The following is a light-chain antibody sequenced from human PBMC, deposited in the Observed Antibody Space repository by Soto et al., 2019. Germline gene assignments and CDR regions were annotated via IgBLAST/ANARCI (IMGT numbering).Light chain of an antibody. CDR2: GNS. CDR1: SSNIGAGYD. Sequence: QSVLAQPPSVSGARGQKVTISCTGSSSNIGAGYDLHWYQQLPGTAPKLLLYGNSNRPSGVPDRFSGSKSGTSASLAITGLQAEDEADYSCQSYDSSLSPYVFGTGTRSPS. CDR3: QSYDSSLSPYV. J-gene: IGLJ1*01. V-gene: IGLV1-40*01.